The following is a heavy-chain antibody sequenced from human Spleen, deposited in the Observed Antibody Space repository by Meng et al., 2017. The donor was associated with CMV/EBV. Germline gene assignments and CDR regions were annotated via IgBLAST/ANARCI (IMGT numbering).Heavy chain of an antibody. J-gene: IGHJ4*02. Sequence: QVQLVESGGDLVKPGGSLRLSCAASGFTFSDYSMSWVRQAPGRGLEGVSHISRSLRTIYYADSVKGRFTISRDNARNSLFLQMDSLRAEDTAVYYCARDHPAYFFDFWGQGALVTVSS. CDR3: ARDHPAYFFDF. CDR1: GFTFSDYS. CDR2: ISRSLRTI. V-gene: IGHV3-11*01.